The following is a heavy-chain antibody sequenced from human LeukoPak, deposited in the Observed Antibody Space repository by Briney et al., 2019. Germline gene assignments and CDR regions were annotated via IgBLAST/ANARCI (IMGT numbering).Heavy chain of an antibody. V-gene: IGHV1-18*01. J-gene: IGHJ4*02. CDR2: ISVNNADT. CDR1: GYSFTNYG. Sequence: GASVTVSCKASGYSFTNYGISWVRQAPGQGLQWMGWISVNNADTNYAQNFQGRVTLTTDTSTGTAYMELRSLRSDDTAVYYCARVRWFGELFSDYWGQGTLVTVSS. D-gene: IGHD3-10*01. CDR3: ARVRWFGELFSDY.